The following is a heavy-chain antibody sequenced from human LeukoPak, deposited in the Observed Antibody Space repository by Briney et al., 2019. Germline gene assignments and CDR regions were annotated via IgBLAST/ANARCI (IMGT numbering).Heavy chain of an antibody. CDR3: ARDPSARMGKDYFDY. J-gene: IGHJ4*02. D-gene: IGHD6-6*01. CDR1: GYAFTGYD. Sequence: ASVKLSCKASGYAFTGYDMHWVREAPGQGLEWMGWINPNSGGTNYAQKFQGRVTMTRDTSISTAYMELSRLRSDDTAVYYCARDPSARMGKDYFDYWGQGTLVTVSS. CDR2: INPNSGGT. V-gene: IGHV1-2*02.